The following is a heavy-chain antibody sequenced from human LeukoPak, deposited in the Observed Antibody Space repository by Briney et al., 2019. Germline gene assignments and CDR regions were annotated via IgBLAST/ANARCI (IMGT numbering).Heavy chain of an antibody. CDR2: IWYDGSNK. J-gene: IGHJ5*02. CDR3: AREGPNNWFDP. V-gene: IGHV3-33*01. CDR1: GFTFSSYG. Sequence: PGRSLRLSCAASGFTFSSYGMHWVRQAPGKGLEWVAVIWYDGSNKYYADSVKGRFTISRDNSKNTLYLQMNSLRAEGTAVYYCAREGPNNWFDPWGQGTLVTVSS.